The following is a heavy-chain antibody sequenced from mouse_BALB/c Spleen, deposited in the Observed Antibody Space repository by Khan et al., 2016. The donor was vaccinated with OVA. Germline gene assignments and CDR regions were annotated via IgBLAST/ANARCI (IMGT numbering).Heavy chain of an antibody. Sequence: QLQQSGPELVKPGASVKISCKAPGYSFTGHFIHWVMQSYGKSLEWIGRINPHIGETFYNQKFRGKATLTVDESSSTANMELLSLASEDSAVYFCARIYGSDFDYWGQGTTLTVSS. CDR3: ARIYGSDFDY. J-gene: IGHJ2*01. D-gene: IGHD1-1*01. CDR1: GYSFTGHF. CDR2: INPHIGET. V-gene: IGHV1-20*02.